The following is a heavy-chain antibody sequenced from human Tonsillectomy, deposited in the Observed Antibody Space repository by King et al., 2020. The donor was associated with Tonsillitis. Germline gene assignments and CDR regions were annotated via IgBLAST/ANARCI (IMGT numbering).Heavy chain of an antibody. V-gene: IGHV4-39*01. CDR1: GDSISSSPYY. CDR3: AAGVVLEAFDI. CDR2: IYHSGPT. D-gene: IGHD3-3*01. J-gene: IGHJ3*02. Sequence: VQLQESGPGLVKPSETLSLTCTVSGDSISSSPYYWGWIRQPPGKGLEWIGSIYHSGPTHYNPSLKSRVTISVDTSNNQFSLKLNSVTAADTAVYYCAAGVVLEAFDIWGQGTMVTVSS.